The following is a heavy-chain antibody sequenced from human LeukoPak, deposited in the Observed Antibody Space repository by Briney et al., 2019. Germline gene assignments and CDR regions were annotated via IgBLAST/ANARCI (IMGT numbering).Heavy chain of an antibody. D-gene: IGHD5-18*01. V-gene: IGHV1-2*06. CDR3: ARTVFGEYSYGIDY. Sequence: ASVKVSCKACGYTFTGYYMHWVRQAPGQGLEWMGRINPNSGGTNYAQKFQGRVTMTRDTSISIAYMELSRLRSDDTAVYYCARTVFGEYSYGIDYWGQGTLVTVSS. CDR1: GYTFTGYY. CDR2: INPNSGGT. J-gene: IGHJ4*02.